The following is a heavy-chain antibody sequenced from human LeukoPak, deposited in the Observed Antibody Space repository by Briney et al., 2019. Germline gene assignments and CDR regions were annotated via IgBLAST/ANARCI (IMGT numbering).Heavy chain of an antibody. V-gene: IGHV3-7*01. J-gene: IGHJ6*02. D-gene: IGHD2-2*01. CDR3: AREFDAHCSSTSCYVAYYYYYGMDV. CDR2: MKHDGSEK. CDR1: GFTFSNYW. Sequence: PGGSLRLSCAASGFTFSNYWMSWVRQAPGKGREWVANMKHDGSEKYYVDSVEGRFTVSRDNAKNSLYLQMNSLSAEDTAVYYCAREFDAHCSSTSCYVAYYYYYGMDVWGQGTTVTVSS.